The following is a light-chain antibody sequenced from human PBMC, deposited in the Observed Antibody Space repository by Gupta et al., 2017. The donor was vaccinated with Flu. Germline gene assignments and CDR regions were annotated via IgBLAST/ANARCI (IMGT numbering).Light chain of an antibody. Sequence: QSVLTQPPSVSGTPGQTVSISCSGISSNIGNIVFNWYQQLPGTAPNLLIYSDNQRPAGVPDRFSGSKSGTSASLAISGLLAEDEADYFWSAEDDSLNGVVFGGGTKLTVL. J-gene: IGLJ2*01. CDR3: SAEDDSLNGVV. CDR2: SDN. CDR1: SSNIGNIV. V-gene: IGLV1-44*01.